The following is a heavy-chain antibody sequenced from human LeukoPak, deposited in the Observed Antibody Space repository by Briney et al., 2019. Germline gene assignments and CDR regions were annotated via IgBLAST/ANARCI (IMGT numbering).Heavy chain of an antibody. J-gene: IGHJ4*02. V-gene: IGHV3-23*01. Sequence: GGSLRLSCAASGFTFSSYAMSWVRQAPGKGLERVSAISGSGGSTYYADSVKGRFTISRDDSKNTLYLQMNSLRAEDTAVYYCAKLGSRSGYGTPPDYWGQGTLVTVSP. D-gene: IGHD3-3*01. CDR2: ISGSGGST. CDR1: GFTFSSYA. CDR3: AKLGSRSGYGTPPDY.